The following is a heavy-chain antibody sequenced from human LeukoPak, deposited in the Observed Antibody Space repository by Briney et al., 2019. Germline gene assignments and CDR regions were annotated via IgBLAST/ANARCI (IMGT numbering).Heavy chain of an antibody. CDR3: ARGIWFGESSYFDY. CDR2: MNPNSGNT. J-gene: IGHJ4*02. Sequence: ASVKVSCKASGYTFTSYDINWVRQATGQGLEWMGWMNPNSGNTGYAQKFQGRVTMTRNTSISTAYMELSRLRSDDTAVYYCARGIWFGESSYFDYWGQGTLVTVSS. CDR1: GYTFTSYD. V-gene: IGHV1-8*01. D-gene: IGHD3-10*01.